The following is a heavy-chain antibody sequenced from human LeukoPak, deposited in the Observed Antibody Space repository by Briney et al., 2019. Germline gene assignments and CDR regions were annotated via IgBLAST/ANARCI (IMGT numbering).Heavy chain of an antibody. CDR2: ITPYNGNT. CDR3: ARLNSAANFLDY. J-gene: IGHJ4*02. V-gene: IGHV1-18*01. CDR1: GYTFISYD. Sequence: ASVKVSCKASGYTFISYDITWVRQAPGQGLDWMGWITPYNGNTDYVQKVQGRVTMTADTSTSTVYMELRSLISDDTAVYYCARLNSAANFLDYWGQGTLVTVSS. D-gene: IGHD2-15*01.